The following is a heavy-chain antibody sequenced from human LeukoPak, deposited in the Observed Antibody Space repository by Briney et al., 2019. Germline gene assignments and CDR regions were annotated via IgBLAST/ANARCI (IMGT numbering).Heavy chain of an antibody. J-gene: IGHJ3*02. CDR3: AREATYYDILTGYSRGNAFDI. V-gene: IGHV4-59*11. D-gene: IGHD3-9*01. CDR1: SGSISSHY. CDR2: IYYSGST. Sequence: SETLSLTCTVSSGSISSHYWSWIRQPPGKGLEWIGYIYYSGSTNYNPSLKSRVTISVDTSKNQFSLKLSSVTAADTAVYYCAREATYYDILTGYSRGNAFDIWGQGTMVTVSS.